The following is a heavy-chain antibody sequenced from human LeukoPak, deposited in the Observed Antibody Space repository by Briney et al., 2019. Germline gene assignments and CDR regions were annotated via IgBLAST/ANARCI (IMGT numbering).Heavy chain of an antibody. D-gene: IGHD2-8*01. CDR1: GGSISSYY. CDR3: ARHRQYDADVFDI. CDR2: ISYSGST. J-gene: IGHJ3*02. V-gene: IGHV4-59*08. Sequence: SQTLSLTCAVSGGSISSYYWSWIRQPPGKGLEWIGYISYSGSTKYNPSLKSRVTISIDTSKKQFSLNLSSVTAADTAVYYCARHRQYDADVFDIWGQGTMVTVSS.